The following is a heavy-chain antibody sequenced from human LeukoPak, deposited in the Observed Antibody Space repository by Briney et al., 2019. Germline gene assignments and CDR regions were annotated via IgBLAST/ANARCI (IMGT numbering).Heavy chain of an antibody. CDR1: GYSFSSYW. CDR3: TRGEGGYNYAF. Sequence: GESLKISCKASGYSFSSYWIAWVRQIPGKGLEWMGIINPADSDTRYSLSIQGQVTISADRSISTAYLQWSSLKASDTAIYYCTRGEGGYNYAFWGQGTLVSVSS. D-gene: IGHD5-24*01. CDR2: INPADSDT. J-gene: IGHJ4*02. V-gene: IGHV5-51*01.